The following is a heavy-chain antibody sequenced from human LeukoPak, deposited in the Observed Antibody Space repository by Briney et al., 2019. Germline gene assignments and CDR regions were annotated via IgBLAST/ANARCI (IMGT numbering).Heavy chain of an antibody. D-gene: IGHD3-22*01. J-gene: IGHJ4*02. Sequence: GGSLRLSCVASGFTFSTYWMHWVRQAPGKGLEWVSYISSTSSTIYYADSVKGRFTISRENAKNSLYLQMNSLRDEDTAVYYCVRDSILYYDSSGTYWGQGTLVTVSS. CDR3: VRDSILYYDSSGTY. CDR1: GFTFSTYW. CDR2: ISSTSSTI. V-gene: IGHV3-48*02.